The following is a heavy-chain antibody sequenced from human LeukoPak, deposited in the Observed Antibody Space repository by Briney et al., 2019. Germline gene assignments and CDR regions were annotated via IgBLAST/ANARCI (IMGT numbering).Heavy chain of an antibody. CDR1: GFTFSSYG. Sequence: GGSLRLSCAASGFTFSSYGMHWVRQAPGKGLEWVAFIRYDGSNKYYADSVKGRFTISRDNAKNSLYLQMNSLRAEDTAVYYCVREKYYDFWSGYSDAFDIWGQGTMVTVSS. CDR3: VREKYYDFWSGYSDAFDI. D-gene: IGHD3-3*01. CDR2: IRYDGSNK. J-gene: IGHJ3*02. V-gene: IGHV3-30*02.